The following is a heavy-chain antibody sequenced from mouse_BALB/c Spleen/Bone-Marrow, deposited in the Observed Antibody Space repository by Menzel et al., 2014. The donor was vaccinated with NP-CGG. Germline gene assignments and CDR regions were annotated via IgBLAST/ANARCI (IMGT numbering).Heavy chain of an antibody. J-gene: IGHJ3*01. CDR2: ISSGGSYT. Sequence: EVKLMESGGGLVKPGGSLKLSCAASGFAFSSYDMSWVRRTPEKRLEWVATISSGGSYTYYPDSVKGRFTISRDNARNTLYLQMSSLRSEDTALYYCARHPYYGNYPAWFAYWGQGTLVTVSA. V-gene: IGHV5-9*02. CDR3: ARHPYYGNYPAWFAY. CDR1: GFAFSSYD. D-gene: IGHD2-10*01.